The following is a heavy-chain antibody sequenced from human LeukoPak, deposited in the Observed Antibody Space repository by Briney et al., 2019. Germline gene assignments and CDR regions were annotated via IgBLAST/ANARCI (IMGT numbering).Heavy chain of an antibody. CDR1: GFTFSSYS. CDR2: ISSSSSYI. V-gene: IGHV3-21*01. J-gene: IGHJ4*02. D-gene: IGHD5-24*01. CDR3: ARDEVATTLDY. Sequence: PGGSLRLSCAASGFTFSSYSMTWVRQAPGKGLEWVSSISSSSSYIYYADSVKGRFTISRDNAKNSLYLQMNSLRAEDTAVYYCARDEVATTLDYWGQGTLVIVSS.